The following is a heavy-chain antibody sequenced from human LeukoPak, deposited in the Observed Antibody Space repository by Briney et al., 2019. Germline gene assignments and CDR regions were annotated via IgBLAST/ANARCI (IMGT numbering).Heavy chain of an antibody. D-gene: IGHD6-13*01. CDR3: ARVKAAGGIYFFDY. CDR1: GGSIRSSDW. Sequence: MSSETLSLTCAVSGGSIRSSDWWSGVRKPPGKGLGGIGEIYHSGSTNYNPSLKSRVTISVDKSKNQFSLKLTSVTAADTAVYYCARVKAAGGIYFFDYWGQGTLVTVSS. J-gene: IGHJ4*02. CDR2: IYHSGST. V-gene: IGHV4-4*02.